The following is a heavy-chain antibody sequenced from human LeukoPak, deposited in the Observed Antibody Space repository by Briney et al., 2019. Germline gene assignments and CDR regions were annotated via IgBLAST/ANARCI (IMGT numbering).Heavy chain of an antibody. J-gene: IGHJ6*02. CDR3: ARDVGPMVRGVTDYYYGMDV. CDR1: GGTFGSYA. D-gene: IGHD3-10*01. Sequence: RASVKVSCKASGGTFGSYAISWVRQAPGQGLEWMGGIIPIFGTANYAQKFQGRVTIIADESTSTAYMELSSLRSEDTAVYYCARDVGPMVRGVTDYYYGMDVWGQGTTVTVSS. V-gene: IGHV1-69*13. CDR2: IIPIFGTA.